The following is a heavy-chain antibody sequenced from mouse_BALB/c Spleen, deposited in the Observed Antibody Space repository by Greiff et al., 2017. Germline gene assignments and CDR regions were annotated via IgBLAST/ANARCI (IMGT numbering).Heavy chain of an antibody. CDR3: ARDGNYWYFDV. J-gene: IGHJ1*01. CDR1: GFTFSSYG. Sequence: EVQLVESGGDLVKPGGSLKLSCAASGFTFSSYGMYWVRQTPEKRLEWVATISDGGSYTYYPDSVKGRFTISRDNAKNNLYLQMSSLKSEDTAMYYCARDGNYWYFDVWGAGTTVTVSS. CDR2: ISDGGSYT. V-gene: IGHV5-4*02. D-gene: IGHD2-1*01.